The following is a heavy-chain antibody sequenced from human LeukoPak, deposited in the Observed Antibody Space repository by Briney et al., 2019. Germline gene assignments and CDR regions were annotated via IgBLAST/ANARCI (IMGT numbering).Heavy chain of an antibody. Sequence: PSETLSLTCTVSGGSISSGDYYWSWIRQPPGKGLEWIGYIYYSGSTYYNPSLKSRVTISVDTSKNQFSLKLSSVTAADTAVYYCARDYYDSSGYSAFDYWGQGTLVTVSS. CDR3: ARDYYDSSGYSAFDY. CDR1: GGSISSGDYY. V-gene: IGHV4-30-4*01. D-gene: IGHD3-22*01. J-gene: IGHJ4*02. CDR2: IYYSGST.